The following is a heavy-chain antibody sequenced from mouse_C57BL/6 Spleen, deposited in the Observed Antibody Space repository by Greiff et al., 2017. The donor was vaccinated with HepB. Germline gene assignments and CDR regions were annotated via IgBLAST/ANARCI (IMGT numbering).Heavy chain of an antibody. D-gene: IGHD1-1*01. V-gene: IGHV1-18*01. J-gene: IGHJ2*01. CDR3: ARRSTDLDY. Sequence: VHVKQSGPELVKPGASVKIPCKASGYTFTDYNMDWVKQSHGKSLEWIGDINPNNGGTNYNQKFKGKATLTVDKSSSTAYMELRSLTSEDTAVYYCARRSTDLDYWGQGTTLTVSS. CDR2: INPNNGGT. CDR1: GYTFTDYN.